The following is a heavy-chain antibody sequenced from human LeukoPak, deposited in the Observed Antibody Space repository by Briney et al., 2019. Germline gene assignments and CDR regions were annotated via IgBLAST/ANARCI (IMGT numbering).Heavy chain of an antibody. V-gene: IGHV3-23*01. CDR3: AKAPVTSCRGAFCYPFDY. J-gene: IGHJ4*01. CDR2: SSSSDDGK. Sequence: GGSLRLSCTASGLSLDSYAMSWVRQVPGKGLEWVSASSSSDDGKWYAESVRGRFTISRDTSKNTVYLQMNSLRVEDAGVYYCAKAPVTSCRGAFCYPFDYWGHGTLVTVSS. D-gene: IGHD2-21*01. CDR1: GLSLDSYA.